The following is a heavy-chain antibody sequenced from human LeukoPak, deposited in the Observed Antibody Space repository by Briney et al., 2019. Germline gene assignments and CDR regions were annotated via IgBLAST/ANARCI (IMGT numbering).Heavy chain of an antibody. Sequence: PGGSLRLSCAASGFTFSSYWMSWVRQAPGKGLEWVANIKQDGSEKYYVDSVKGRFTISRDNAKNSLYLQMNSLRAEDTAVYYCARSGYYYDSSGYYHFDYWGQGTLVTVSS. J-gene: IGHJ4*02. CDR2: IKQDGSEK. CDR3: ARSGYYYDSSGYYHFDY. CDR1: GFTFSSYW. V-gene: IGHV3-7*01. D-gene: IGHD3-22*01.